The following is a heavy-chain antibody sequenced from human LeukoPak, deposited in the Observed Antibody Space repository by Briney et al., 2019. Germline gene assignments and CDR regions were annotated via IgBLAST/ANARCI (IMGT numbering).Heavy chain of an antibody. CDR1: GDFISSSSYY. Sequence: PSETLSLTCTVSGDFISSSSYYWGRIRQPPGKGLEWIGDIYYTGKTYYNPSLKSRVFISIDTSKNYFSLNLNFVTAADTAVYYCARRRYYDSTGYFEWGRGSLVTVSS. CDR3: ARRRYYDSTGYFE. J-gene: IGHJ1*01. V-gene: IGHV4-39*02. CDR2: IYYTGKT. D-gene: IGHD3-22*01.